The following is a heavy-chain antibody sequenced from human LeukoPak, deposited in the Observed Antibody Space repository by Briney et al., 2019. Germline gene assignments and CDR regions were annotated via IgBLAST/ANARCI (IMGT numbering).Heavy chain of an antibody. D-gene: IGHD6-19*01. Sequence: SVKVSCKASGGTFSSYAISWVRQAPGQGLEWMGGITPIFGTANYAQKFQGRVTITTDESTSTAYMELSSLRSEDTAVYYCARRSAVAGILDYYYYYMDVWGKGTTVTVSS. CDR1: GGTFSSYA. CDR2: ITPIFGTA. J-gene: IGHJ6*03. CDR3: ARRSAVAGILDYYYYYMDV. V-gene: IGHV1-69*05.